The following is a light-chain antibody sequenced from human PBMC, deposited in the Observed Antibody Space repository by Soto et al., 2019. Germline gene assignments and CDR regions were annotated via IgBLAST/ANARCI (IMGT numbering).Light chain of an antibody. J-gene: IGKJ5*01. CDR1: QSVDTY. CDR2: DAS. V-gene: IGKV3-11*01. CDR3: QQRGTWPPT. Sequence: IVLTQSPATLSLSPGESVTLFCTTNQSVDTYFAWYQQKRGLPPRLLIYDASNRAIGIPARFSGRGSETDFSLTISSLEPEDFAVYYCQQRGTWPPTFGRGTRLEI.